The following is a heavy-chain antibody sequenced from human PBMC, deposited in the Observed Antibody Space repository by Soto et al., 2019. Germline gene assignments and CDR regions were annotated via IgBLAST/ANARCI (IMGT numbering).Heavy chain of an antibody. D-gene: IGHD2-2*01. CDR1: GGTFSSYT. J-gene: IGHJ3*02. V-gene: IGHV1-69*02. CDR3: ALGIVVVPAAMKGAFDI. Sequence: SVKVSCKASGGTFSSYTISWVRQAPGQGLEWMGRIIPILGIANYAQKFQGRVTITADKSTSTAYMELSSLRSEDTAVYYCALGIVVVPAAMKGAFDIWGQGRMVTVSS. CDR2: IIPILGIA.